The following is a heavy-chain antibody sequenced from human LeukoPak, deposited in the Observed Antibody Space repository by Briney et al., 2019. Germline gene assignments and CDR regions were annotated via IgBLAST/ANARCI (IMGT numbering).Heavy chain of an antibody. CDR1: GFAFSKYW. V-gene: IGHV3-74*01. J-gene: IGHJ4*02. Sequence: SGGSLRLSCAASGFAFSKYWMLWVRQAQGKGLESVSRIITDGTVTTYADSVKGRFTVSRDNADNTMFLQMNSVRDEDAAVYYCATKQWLAPPPDSWGQGTPVTVSS. CDR2: IITDGTVT. D-gene: IGHD6-19*01. CDR3: ATKQWLAPPPDS.